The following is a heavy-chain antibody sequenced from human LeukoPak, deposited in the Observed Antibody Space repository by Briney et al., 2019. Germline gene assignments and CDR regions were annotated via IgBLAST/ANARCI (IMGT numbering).Heavy chain of an antibody. D-gene: IGHD5-12*01. CDR2: IYYSGTT. CDR1: DDSISSYY. J-gene: IGHJ4*02. V-gene: IGHV4-59*08. Sequence: KPSETLSLTCSVSDDSISSYYWSWFRQPPGKGLEYIGYIYYSGTTNYNPSFKSRVTMSVDTSRNQVSLRLTSVTAADTAVYYCARHRRSGGFDSPPRDWGQGSLVTVSS. CDR3: ARHRRSGGFDSPPRD.